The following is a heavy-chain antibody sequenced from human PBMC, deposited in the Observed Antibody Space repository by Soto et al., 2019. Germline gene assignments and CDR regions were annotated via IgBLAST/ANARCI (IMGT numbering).Heavy chain of an antibody. D-gene: IGHD5-18*01. CDR1: GGSVSSGDYY. CDR2: IYYSGST. V-gene: IGHV4-61*08. CDR3: ARIPVDTYMINWFDP. J-gene: IGHJ5*02. Sequence: SETLSLTCTVSGGSVSSGDYYWSWIRQPPGKGLEWIGYIYYSGSTNYNPSLKSRVSISLDTSKNQFSLRLTSVTAADTAVYYCARIPVDTYMINWFDPWGRGTLVTVSS.